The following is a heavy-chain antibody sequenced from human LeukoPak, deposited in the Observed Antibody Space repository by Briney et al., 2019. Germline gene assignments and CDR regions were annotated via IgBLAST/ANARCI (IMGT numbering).Heavy chain of an antibody. J-gene: IGHJ3*02. D-gene: IGHD3-16*01. CDR1: GFTFSSYG. V-gene: IGHV3-33*01. CDR2: IWYDGSIK. Sequence: PGGSLRLSCAASGFTFSSYGMHWVRQAPGKGLEWVAVIWYDGSIKYYADSVKGRFTISRDNSKNTLYLQMNSPRAEDTAVYYCARAVGPFDIWGQGTIVIVSS. CDR3: ARAVGPFDI.